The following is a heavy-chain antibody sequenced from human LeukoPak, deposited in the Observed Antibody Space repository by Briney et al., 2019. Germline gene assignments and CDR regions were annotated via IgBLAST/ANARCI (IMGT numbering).Heavy chain of an antibody. Sequence: PGGSLRLSCTASGFTFGNYAMSWVRQAPGMGLEWVSALSGSGSSTFYANHVKGRFTISRDKSKNTLYLQMRSLIFEDTAVYYCANVIIAAVGYEYFQYCGQGNLVSVSS. D-gene: IGHD6-13*01. CDR2: LSGSGSST. CDR3: ANVIIAAVGYEYFQY. CDR1: GFTFGNYA. J-gene: IGHJ1*01. V-gene: IGHV3-23*01.